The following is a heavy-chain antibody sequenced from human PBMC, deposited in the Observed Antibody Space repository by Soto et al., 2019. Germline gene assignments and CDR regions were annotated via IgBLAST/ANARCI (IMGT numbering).Heavy chain of an antibody. Sequence: QVQLVESGGGVVQPGRSLRLSCAASGFTFGHYGMHWVRQAPGKGLEWVAVIWFDGSEKYYGDSVKGRFAISKDNSKNMVFLQMNRLRAEDTAVYYCARDRRYFDTSGIDYWCQGTLVTVSS. CDR1: GFTFGHYG. J-gene: IGHJ4*02. CDR3: ARDRRYFDTSGIDY. D-gene: IGHD3-22*01. V-gene: IGHV3-33*01. CDR2: IWFDGSEK.